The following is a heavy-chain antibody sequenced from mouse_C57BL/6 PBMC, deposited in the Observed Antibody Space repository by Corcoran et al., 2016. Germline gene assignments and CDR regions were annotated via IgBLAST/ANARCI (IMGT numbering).Heavy chain of an antibody. V-gene: IGHV1-63*01. CDR2: IYPGGGYT. J-gene: IGHJ2*01. CDR1: GYTFTNYW. D-gene: IGHD2-4*01. CDR3: ARRNDYDGDYFDY. Sequence: QVQLQQSGAELVRPGTSVKMSCKASGYTFTNYWIGWAKQRPGHGLEWIGDIYPGGGYTNYNEKFKGKATLTADKSSSTAYMQFSSLTSEDSAIYYCARRNDYDGDYFDYWGQGTTLTVSS.